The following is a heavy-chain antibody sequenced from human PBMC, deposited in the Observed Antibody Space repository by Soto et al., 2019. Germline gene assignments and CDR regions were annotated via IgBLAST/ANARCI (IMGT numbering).Heavy chain of an antibody. CDR3: VGGGLSYFGH. J-gene: IGHJ4*02. Sequence: HWGSPEIGCVSSRLPVYISVINGIRQAPGKGLEWISYITGGGATYYADSVKGRFTISRDNAKNSLFLQMNSVGVGDTAVYYCVGGGLSYFGHWGRGTLVTFSS. V-gene: IGHV3-48*03. CDR2: ITGGGAT. D-gene: IGHD3-16*01. CDR1: RLPVYISV.